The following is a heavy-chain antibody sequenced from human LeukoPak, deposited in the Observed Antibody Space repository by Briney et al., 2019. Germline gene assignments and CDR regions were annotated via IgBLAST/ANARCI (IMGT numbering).Heavy chain of an antibody. CDR3: ARDSVSGWVQSDC. D-gene: IGHD6-19*01. CDR2: IYTNGNT. Sequence: SETLSLTCTVSGGSISNYYWTWIRQPAGKGLEWIGRIYTNGNTNYNPSLKSRVTISVDTSKNQFSLKLSSVTAADTAVYYCARDSVSGWVQSDCWGQGTLVTVSS. J-gene: IGHJ4*02. CDR1: GGSISNYY. V-gene: IGHV4-4*07.